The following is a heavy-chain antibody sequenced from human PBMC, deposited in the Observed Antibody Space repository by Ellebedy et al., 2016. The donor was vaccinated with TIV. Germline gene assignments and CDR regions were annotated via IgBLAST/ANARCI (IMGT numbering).Heavy chain of an antibody. CDR2: INPSGGST. V-gene: IGHV1-46*04. J-gene: IGHJ4*02. CDR3: ARDGGRSGWYGGPYYFDY. CDR1: GYTFTSYY. Sequence: ASVKVSCKASGYTFTSYYMHWVRQAPGQGLEWMGIINPSGGSTSYAQKLQGRVTMTRDTSTSTVYMELSSLRSEDTAVYYCARDGGRSGWYGGPYYFDYWGQGTLVTVSS. D-gene: IGHD6-19*01.